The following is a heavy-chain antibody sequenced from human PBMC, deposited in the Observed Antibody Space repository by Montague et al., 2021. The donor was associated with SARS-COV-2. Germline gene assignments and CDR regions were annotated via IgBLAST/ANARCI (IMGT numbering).Heavy chain of an antibody. J-gene: IGHJ4*02. V-gene: IGHV3-23*01. CDR2: IRSSGSNT. Sequence: SLRLSCAASGFTFSTYPLSWVRQAPGKGLEWVSSIRSSGSNTFYADSVKGRFTTSRDNSKNTLYLQMNSLRAEDTAVYHCAKGRIGYPPDYWGQGTLVTVSS. CDR3: AKGRIGYPPDY. D-gene: IGHD3-22*01. CDR1: GFTFSTYP.